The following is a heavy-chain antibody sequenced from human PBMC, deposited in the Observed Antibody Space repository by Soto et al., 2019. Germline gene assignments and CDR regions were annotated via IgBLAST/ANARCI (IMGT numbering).Heavy chain of an antibody. D-gene: IGHD3-16*01. V-gene: IGHV6-1*01. J-gene: IGHJ4*02. CDR2: TYYRSRWYN. CDR1: GDSVSGNSAA. Sequence: PSQTLSLTCAISGDSVSGNSAAWNWIRQPASRGLEWLGRTYYRSRWYNDYAVSVKSRITVTPDTSKNQFSLHLNSVTPEDTAVYYCASEFPYYVSSDSYLDYWGQGALVTVSS. CDR3: ASEFPYYVSSDSYLDY.